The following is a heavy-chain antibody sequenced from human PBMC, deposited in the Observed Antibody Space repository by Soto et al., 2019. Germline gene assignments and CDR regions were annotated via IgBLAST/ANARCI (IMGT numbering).Heavy chain of an antibody. V-gene: IGHV3-30-3*01. D-gene: IGHD2-15*01. CDR1: GFTFSSYA. CDR2: ISYDGSNK. CDR3: SRDRATKYCSGGSCYLSGMDV. J-gene: IGHJ6*02. Sequence: QVQLVESGGGVVQPGRSLRLSCAASGFTFSSYAMHWVRQAPGKGLEWVAVISYDGSNKYYADSVKGRFTISRDNSKNTLYLQMNSLRAEDTAVYYCSRDRATKYCSGGSCYLSGMDVWGQGTTVTVAS.